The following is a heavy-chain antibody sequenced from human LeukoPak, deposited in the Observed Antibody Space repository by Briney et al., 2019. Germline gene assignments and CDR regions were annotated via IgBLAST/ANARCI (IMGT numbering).Heavy chain of an antibody. V-gene: IGHV4-59*08. CDR1: GGSISTSY. CDR3: VSQGS. J-gene: IGHJ4*02. CDR2: IYYSGST. Sequence: SETLSLTCTVSGGSISTSYWNWIRQPPGKGLEWIGNIYYSGSTNYNPSLTSRVTISIDTSRQQFSLKLSSATAADTAVYYCVSQGSWGQGTLVSVSS.